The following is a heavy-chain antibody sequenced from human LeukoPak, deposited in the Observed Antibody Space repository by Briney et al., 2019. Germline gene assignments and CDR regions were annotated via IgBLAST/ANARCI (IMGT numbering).Heavy chain of an antibody. D-gene: IGHD3-9*01. CDR2: IYASGSP. CDR1: SDPNNSGNYY. Sequence: SDTLSLTCTVSSDPNNSGNYYWNWIRQPAAEGLEWIGRIYASGSPNYNPSLTSHVTISVDQSKNLFSHKLPAMPGADTALHYCAGPGGYFDWLPYGYWGQGTLVTVSS. CDR3: AGPGGYFDWLPYGY. J-gene: IGHJ4*02. V-gene: IGHV4-61*02.